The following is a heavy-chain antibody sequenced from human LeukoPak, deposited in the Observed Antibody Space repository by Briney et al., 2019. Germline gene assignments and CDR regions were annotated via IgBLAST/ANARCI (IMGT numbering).Heavy chain of an antibody. D-gene: IGHD5-12*01. CDR2: IYHSGST. Sequence: PSETLSLTCTVSGYSISSDYYWGWIRPPPGRGLEWIGTIYHSGSTYYNPSLKSRVTISVDTSKNQFSLKLSSVTAADTAVYYCARLGSGYDMYYFDYWGQGTLVTVSS. CDR3: ARLGSGYDMYYFDY. V-gene: IGHV4-38-2*02. J-gene: IGHJ4*02. CDR1: GYSISSDYY.